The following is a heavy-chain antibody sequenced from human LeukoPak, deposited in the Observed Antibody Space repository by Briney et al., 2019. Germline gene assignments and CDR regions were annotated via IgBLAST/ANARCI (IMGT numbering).Heavy chain of an antibody. CDR3: ARGPLRYFDWLLLY. J-gene: IGHJ4*02. V-gene: IGHV1-2*02. D-gene: IGHD3-9*01. CDR2: INPNSGGT. CDR1: GYTFTGYY. Sequence: ASVKVSCKASGYTFTGYYMHWVRQAPRQGLEWMGWINPNSGGTNYAQKFQGKVTMTRDTSISTAYMELSRLRSDDTAVYYCARGPLRYFDWLLLYWGQGTLVTVSS.